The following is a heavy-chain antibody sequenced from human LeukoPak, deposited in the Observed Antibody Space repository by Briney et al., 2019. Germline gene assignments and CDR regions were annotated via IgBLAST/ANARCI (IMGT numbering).Heavy chain of an antibody. CDR2: INWNAGST. CDR3: ARAFKYSMSGYYFDN. CDR1: GFMFDDYD. D-gene: IGHD2-21*01. V-gene: IGHV3-20*04. Sequence: GGSLRLSCAASGFMFDDYDMSWVRQAPGKGLEWVSGINWNAGSTAYADSVKGRFTISRDNAKNSLYLQMNSLRAEDTALYYCARAFKYSMSGYYFDNWGQGTLVTVSS. J-gene: IGHJ4*02.